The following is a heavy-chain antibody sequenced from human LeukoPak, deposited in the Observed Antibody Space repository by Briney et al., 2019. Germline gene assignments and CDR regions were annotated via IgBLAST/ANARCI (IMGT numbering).Heavy chain of an antibody. CDR3: ARSYCSSNSFYRSLVY. CDR2: IFYSGST. J-gene: IGHJ4*02. D-gene: IGHD2-2*02. CDR1: GGSISNHY. Sequence: SETLSLTCTVSGGSISNHYRSWVRQAPGKGLEWIGNIFYSGSTNYYPSLKSRVTISVDTSKNQISLKLSSVTAADTAVYYCARSYCSSNSFYRSLVYWGEGTLVTVSS. V-gene: IGHV4-59*08.